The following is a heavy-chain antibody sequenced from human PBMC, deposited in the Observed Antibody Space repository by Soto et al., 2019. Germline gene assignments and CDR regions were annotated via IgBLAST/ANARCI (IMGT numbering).Heavy chain of an antibody. CDR3: ARDPIRDGYNNGLDY. CDR1: GYTFTTFY. CDR2: INPIGGST. J-gene: IGHJ4*02. V-gene: IGHV1-46*01. D-gene: IGHD5-12*01. Sequence: ASVKVFCKASGYTFTTFYVHWVRQAPGQGLEWVGLINPIGGSTKYAQDFQGRLTLTRDTSTSTVYMVLSSLTSEDTAVYYCARDPIRDGYNNGLDYWGRGTLVTVSS.